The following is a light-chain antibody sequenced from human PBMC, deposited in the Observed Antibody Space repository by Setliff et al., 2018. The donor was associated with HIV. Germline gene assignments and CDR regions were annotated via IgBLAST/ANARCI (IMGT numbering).Light chain of an antibody. V-gene: IGLV2-14*01. CDR1: SSDVGTYNA. J-gene: IGLJ3*02. CDR3: SSFRSSNPWV. Sequence: QSALTQPASVSGSPGQSITISCTGTSSDVGTYNAVYWYQQHPGKAPKLMIYDVSTRPSGVSDRFSGSKSGNTASLTISGLQTEDEADYYCSSFRSSNPWVFGGGTKVTV. CDR2: DVS.